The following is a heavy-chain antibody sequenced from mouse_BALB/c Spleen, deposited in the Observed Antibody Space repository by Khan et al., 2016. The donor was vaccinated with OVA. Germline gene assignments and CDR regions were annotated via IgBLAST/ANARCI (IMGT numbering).Heavy chain of an antibody. D-gene: IGHD2-4*01. J-gene: IGHJ3*01. CDR2: IWSAGST. Sequence: VQLQESGPGLVQPSQSLSITCTVSGFSLTNYSVHWVRQSPGEGLEWLGVIWSAGSTDYNAAFISRLSISKDNSRSQVFFKMNSLQPNDTAIYXCARRGYDYGRGAWFAYWGQGTLVTVSA. V-gene: IGHV2-2*02. CDR3: ARRGYDYGRGAWFAY. CDR1: GFSLTNYS.